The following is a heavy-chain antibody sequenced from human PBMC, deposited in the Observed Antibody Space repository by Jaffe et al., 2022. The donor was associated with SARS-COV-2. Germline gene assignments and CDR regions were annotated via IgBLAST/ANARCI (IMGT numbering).Heavy chain of an antibody. J-gene: IGHJ6*02. V-gene: IGHV3-21*01. CDR3: ARPWGDYPRWKYYGMDV. CDR1: GFTFSSYS. Sequence: EVQLVESGGGLVKPGGSLRLSCAASGFTFSSYSMNWVRQAPGKGLEWVSSISSSSSYIYYADSVKGRFTISRDNAKNSLYLQMNSLRAEDTAVYYCARPWGDYPRWKYYGMDVWGQGTTVTVSS. D-gene: IGHD4-17*01. CDR2: ISSSSSYI.